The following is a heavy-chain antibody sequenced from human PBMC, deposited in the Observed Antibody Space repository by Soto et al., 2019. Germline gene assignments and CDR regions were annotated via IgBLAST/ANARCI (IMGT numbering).Heavy chain of an antibody. D-gene: IGHD2-15*01. Sequence: EVQLVESGGGLVQPGVSLRLSCAASGFTFSDHYIDWVRQAPGKGLEWVGRIRNKAKSYTTNYAASVRDRFTLSKDDSKNSLVLQMTXLKTEDTAVYHCASGFCGCDSCYSYIANYWGQGTLVTVST. J-gene: IGHJ4*02. CDR3: ASGFCGCDSCYSYIANY. CDR1: GFTFSDHY. V-gene: IGHV3-72*01. CDR2: IRNKAKSYTT.